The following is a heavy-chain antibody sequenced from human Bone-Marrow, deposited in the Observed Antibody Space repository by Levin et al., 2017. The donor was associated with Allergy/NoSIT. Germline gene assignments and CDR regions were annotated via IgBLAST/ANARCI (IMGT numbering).Heavy chain of an antibody. CDR2: IYYSGST. CDR3: ARADWGGSGNYYDGMDV. Sequence: SETLSLTCTVSGGSIRSGGYYWTWIRQHPGKGLEWIGYIYYSGSTYYNPSLKSRVTISVDTSNNHFSLNLRSVTAADTAVYYCARADWGGSGNYYDGMDVWGRGTTVTVAS. V-gene: IGHV4-31*03. J-gene: IGHJ6*04. D-gene: IGHD3-22*01. CDR1: GGSIRSGGYY.